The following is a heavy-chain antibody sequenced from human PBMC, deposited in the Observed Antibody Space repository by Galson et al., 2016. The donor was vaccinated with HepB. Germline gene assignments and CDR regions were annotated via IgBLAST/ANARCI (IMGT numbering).Heavy chain of an antibody. CDR1: GFSFSSYG. CDR3: ARGHYDFWSGPSRRAFDI. D-gene: IGHD3-3*01. Sequence: SLRLSCAASGFSFSSYGMNWVRQAPGKGLEWVSSISSSSRYIYYADSLKGRFTISRDNAKNSLYLQMNSLRAEDTAVYYCARGHYDFWSGPSRRAFDIWGQRTIVTVSS. V-gene: IGHV3-21*01. CDR2: ISSSSRYI. J-gene: IGHJ3*02.